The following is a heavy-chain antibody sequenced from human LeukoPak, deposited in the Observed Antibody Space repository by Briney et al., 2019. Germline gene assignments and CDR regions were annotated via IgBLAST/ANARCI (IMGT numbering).Heavy chain of an antibody. J-gene: IGHJ4*02. D-gene: IGHD2-2*01. CDR2: ISSSGSTI. CDR1: GFIFSSYS. CDR3: AVLTYQLLDYYFDY. V-gene: IGHV3-48*01. Sequence: PGESLRLSCAASGFIFSSYSMNWVRQAPGKGLEWVSYISSSGSTIYYADSVKGRFTISRDNAKNSLYLQMNSLRAEDTAVYYCAVLTYQLLDYYFDYWGQGTLVTVSS.